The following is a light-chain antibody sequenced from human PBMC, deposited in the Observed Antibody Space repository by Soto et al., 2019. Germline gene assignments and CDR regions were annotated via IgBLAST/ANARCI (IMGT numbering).Light chain of an antibody. CDR2: NAS. CDR3: QQRANWPLT. CDR1: QTIGNY. Sequence: EIVLTQSPATMSLSPVERATLSGMASQTIGNYLAWYQQKRGQAPRLLIYNASNRATGIPARFSGSGSGTDFTLTISSLEPEDFAVYHCQQRANWPLTFGGGTKVDIK. V-gene: IGKV3-11*01. J-gene: IGKJ4*01.